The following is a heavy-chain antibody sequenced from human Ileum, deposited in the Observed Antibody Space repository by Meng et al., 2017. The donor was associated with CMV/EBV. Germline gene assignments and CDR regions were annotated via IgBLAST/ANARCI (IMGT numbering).Heavy chain of an antibody. D-gene: IGHD1-14*01. CDR3: ARGQDNHKGGVH. CDR1: DASCSDFY. Sequence: TMFLPCESSDASCSDFYGSRDRPLAGQGVVWIGAINPLGSPHYNPSLASRVSISVHMSNNQFSLKVSSVTAADTAVYYCARGQDNHKGGVHWGQGTLVTVSS. V-gene: IGHV4-34*01. J-gene: IGHJ4*02. CDR2: INPLGSP.